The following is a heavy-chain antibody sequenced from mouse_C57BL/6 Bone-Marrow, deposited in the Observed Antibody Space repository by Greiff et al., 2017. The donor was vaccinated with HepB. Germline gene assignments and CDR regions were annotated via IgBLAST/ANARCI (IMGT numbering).Heavy chain of an antibody. CDR2: FHPYNDDT. CDR3: ARALYYYGSYYFDY. V-gene: IGHV1-47*01. CDR1: GYTFTTYP. J-gene: IGHJ2*01. Sequence: QVHVKQSGAELVKPGASVKMSCKASGYTFTTYPIEWMKQNHGKSLEWIGNFHPYNDDTKYNEKFKGKATLTVEKSSSTVYLELSRLTSDDSAVYYCARALYYYGSYYFDYWGQGTTLTVSS. D-gene: IGHD1-1*01.